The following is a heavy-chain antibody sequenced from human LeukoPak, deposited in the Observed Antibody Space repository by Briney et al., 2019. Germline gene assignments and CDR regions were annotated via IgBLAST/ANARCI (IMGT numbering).Heavy chain of an antibody. J-gene: IGHJ3*02. D-gene: IGHD1-1*01. CDR3: ANRVNWNDAPGAFDI. Sequence: GGSLRLSCAASGFTFSSYGMHWVRQAPGKGLEWVAVISYDGSNKYYADSVKGRFTISRDNSKNTLYLQMNSLRAEDTAVYYCANRVNWNDAPGAFDIWGQGTMVTVSP. V-gene: IGHV3-30*18. CDR1: GFTFSSYG. CDR2: ISYDGSNK.